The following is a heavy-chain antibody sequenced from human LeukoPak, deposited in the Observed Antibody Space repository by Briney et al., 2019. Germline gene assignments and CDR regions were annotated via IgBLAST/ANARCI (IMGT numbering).Heavy chain of an antibody. D-gene: IGHD6-13*01. CDR2: ISSSGSTI. CDR3: AGGYSSSWYSGYYYHYYMDV. CDR1: GFTFSSYN. Sequence: GGSLRLSCAASGFTFSSYNMNWVRQAPGKGLEWVSYISSSGSTIYYADSVKGRFTISRDNAKNSLYLQMNSLRAEDTAVYYCAGGYSSSWYSGYYYHYYMDVWGKGTTVTISS. J-gene: IGHJ6*03. V-gene: IGHV3-48*04.